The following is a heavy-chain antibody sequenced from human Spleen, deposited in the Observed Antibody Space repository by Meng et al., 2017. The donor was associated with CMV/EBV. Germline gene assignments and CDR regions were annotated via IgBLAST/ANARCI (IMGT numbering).Heavy chain of an antibody. CDR3: ARGLPGEYFDY. D-gene: IGHD3-10*01. J-gene: IGHJ4*02. V-gene: IGHV4-30-4*08. Sequence: TGDEVSIRSGGKNWSWIRQRAGKGLEWIGYNYYSGNNYYNTSLKSRVIISVDTSKNQFSLKLSSVTAADTAVYYCARGLPGEYFDYWGQGTLVTVSS. CDR2: NYYSGNN. CDR1: EVSIRSGGKN.